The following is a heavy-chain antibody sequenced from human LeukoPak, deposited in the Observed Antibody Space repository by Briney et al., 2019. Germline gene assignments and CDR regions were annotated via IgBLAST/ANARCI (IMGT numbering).Heavy chain of an antibody. Sequence: PGGSLRLSCAASGFTFSSYAMSWVRQAPGKGLEWVSAIRGIGGSTYYADSVKGRFTISRDSSKNTLYLQMNSLRAEDTAVYYCAKRKGGYCSSTSCPLDYWGQGTLVTVSS. J-gene: IGHJ4*02. CDR3: AKRKGGYCSSTSCPLDY. CDR2: IRGIGGST. V-gene: IGHV3-23*01. CDR1: GFTFSSYA. D-gene: IGHD2-2*01.